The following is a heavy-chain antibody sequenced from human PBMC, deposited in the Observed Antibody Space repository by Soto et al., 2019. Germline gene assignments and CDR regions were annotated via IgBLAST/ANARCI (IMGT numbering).Heavy chain of an antibody. V-gene: IGHV4-39*01. Sequence: QLQLQESGPRLVKPSETLSLTCTVSGGSTKSSSYYWGWIRQSPGKTLEWIGHIYYIGNTYYNPSLKSRVTMSIDTSKNQYSLKLTSVTAADTAVYYCARRHANSWFTFNHWGQGTLVTVSS. CDR3: ARRHANSWFTFNH. J-gene: IGHJ4*02. CDR2: IYYIGNT. D-gene: IGHD6-13*01. CDR1: GGSTKSSSYY.